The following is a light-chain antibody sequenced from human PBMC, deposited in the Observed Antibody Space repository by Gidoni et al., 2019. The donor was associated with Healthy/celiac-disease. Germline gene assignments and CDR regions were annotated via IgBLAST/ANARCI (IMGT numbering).Light chain of an antibody. CDR2: DVS. CDR1: SRDICGYNH. J-gene: IGLJ3*02. V-gene: IGLV2-14*03. Sequence: QSALTQPASVSGSPGQSITISCTGTSRDICGYNHVSWYQQHPGKAPKLMIYDVSNRPSGVSNRFSGSRSGNTASLTISGLQAEDEGDYYCSSFTSSDTWVFGGGTKLTVL. CDR3: SSFTSSDTWV.